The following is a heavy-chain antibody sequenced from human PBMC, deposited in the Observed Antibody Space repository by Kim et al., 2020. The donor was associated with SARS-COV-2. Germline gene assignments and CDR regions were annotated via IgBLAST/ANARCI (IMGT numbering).Heavy chain of an antibody. D-gene: IGHD3-10*01. J-gene: IGHJ4*02. CDR2: IYSGGTT. Sequence: GGSLRLSCAASGFTVSNNYMSWVRQAPGKGLEWVSVIYSGGTTEYADSVKGRFTIARDTSKNTLFLQMNSLRADATAVYYCARGGLGVNLDYWGQGTLVT. CDR1: GFTVSNNY. CDR3: ARGGLGVNLDY. V-gene: IGHV3-53*01.